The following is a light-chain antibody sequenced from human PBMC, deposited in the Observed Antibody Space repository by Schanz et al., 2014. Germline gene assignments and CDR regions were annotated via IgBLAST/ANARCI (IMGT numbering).Light chain of an antibody. CDR3: SSYTRSSTQV. Sequence: QSALTQPPSASGSPGQSVTISCTGASSDVGAYNYVSWYQQHPGKAPKLMIYEVSKRPSGVSNRFSGSKSDNTASLTISGLQAEDEADYYCSSYTRSSTQVFGGGTKLTVL. CDR1: SSDVGAYNY. J-gene: IGLJ3*02. CDR2: EVS. V-gene: IGLV2-14*01.